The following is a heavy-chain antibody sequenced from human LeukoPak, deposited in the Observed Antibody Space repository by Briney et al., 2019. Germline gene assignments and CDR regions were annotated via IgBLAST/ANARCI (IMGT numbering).Heavy chain of an antibody. CDR2: ISGSGGST. CDR3: AKALLWFGGPSGLDY. V-gene: IGHV3-23*01. D-gene: IGHD3-10*01. Sequence: GGSLRLSCAASGFTFSSYAMSWVRQAPGKGLEWVSAISGSGGSTYYADSVKGRFTISRDNSKNTLYLQMNSLRAEDTAVYYCAKALLWFGGPSGLDYWGREPWSPSPQ. CDR1: GFTFSSYA. J-gene: IGHJ4*02.